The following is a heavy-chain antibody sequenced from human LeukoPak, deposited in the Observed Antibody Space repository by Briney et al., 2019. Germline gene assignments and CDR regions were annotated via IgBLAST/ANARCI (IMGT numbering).Heavy chain of an antibody. V-gene: IGHV3-30*04. J-gene: IGHJ4*02. CDR3: ARDRINMMVLGHVSGLDF. CDR1: GYSLSEYE. D-gene: IGHD3-22*01. Sequence: GGSLRLSCVLSGYSLSEYEIHWVRQAPGKGLEWVAVVSYDGGHKYYADSVKGRCTISRDTSNDTVSLQMDSLRVEDTAVYYCARDRINMMVLGHVSGLDFWGQGTLVTVSS. CDR2: VSYDGGHK.